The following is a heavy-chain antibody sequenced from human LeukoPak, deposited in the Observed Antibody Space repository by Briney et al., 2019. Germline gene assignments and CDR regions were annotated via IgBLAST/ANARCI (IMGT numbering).Heavy chain of an antibody. V-gene: IGHV4-4*07. J-gene: IGHJ5*02. Sequence: NPSETLSLTCTVSGGSISSYYWSWIRQPAGKGPEWIGRIYTSGSTDYNPSLKSRVTMSVDTSKKQFSLKLRSVTAADTAVYYCARDEWISSSWVNWFDPWGQGTLVTVSS. CDR3: ARDEWISSSWVNWFDP. CDR1: GGSISSYY. CDR2: IYTSGST. D-gene: IGHD6-13*01.